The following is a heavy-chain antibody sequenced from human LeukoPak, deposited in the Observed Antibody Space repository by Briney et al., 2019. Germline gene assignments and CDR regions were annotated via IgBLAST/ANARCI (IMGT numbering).Heavy chain of an antibody. D-gene: IGHD3-22*01. CDR1: GYTFTGHY. J-gene: IGHJ4*02. Sequence: ASVKVSCKASGYTFTGHYMHWVRQAPGQGLEWMGRINPNSGGTNYAQKFQGRVTMTRDTSISTAYMELSRLRSDDTAVYYCARDQNLYYYDSSGYYFPDDYWGQGTLVTVSS. CDR3: ARDQNLYYYDSSGYYFPDDY. V-gene: IGHV1-2*06. CDR2: INPNSGGT.